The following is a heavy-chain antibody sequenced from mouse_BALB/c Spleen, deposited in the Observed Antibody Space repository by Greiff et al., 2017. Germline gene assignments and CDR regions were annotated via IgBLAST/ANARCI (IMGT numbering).Heavy chain of an antibody. D-gene: IGHD2-2*01. CDR2: IWGDGST. Sequence: VKLMESGPGLVAPSQSLSITCTVSGFSLTGYGVNWVRQPPGKGLEWLGMIWGDGSTDYNAAFISRLSISKDNSKSQVFFKMNSLQADDTAIYYCAREGGYDGFAYWGQGTLVTVSA. CDR3: AREGGYDGFAY. CDR1: GFSLTGYG. V-gene: IGHV2-6-7*01. J-gene: IGHJ3*01.